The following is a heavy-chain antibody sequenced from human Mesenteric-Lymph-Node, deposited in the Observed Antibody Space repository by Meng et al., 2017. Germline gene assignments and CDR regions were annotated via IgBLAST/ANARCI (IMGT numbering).Heavy chain of an antibody. Sequence: SETLSLTCTVSGGSISGYYWSWLRQPAGKRLEWIGRFYTSGSTNYNPSLKSRVTISVDTSKNQFSLKLSSVTAADTAVYYCARASLRLGELSPPDYWGQGTRVTVSS. J-gene: IGHJ4*02. D-gene: IGHD3-16*02. V-gene: IGHV4-4*07. CDR3: ARASLRLGELSPPDY. CDR2: FYTSGST. CDR1: GGSISGYY.